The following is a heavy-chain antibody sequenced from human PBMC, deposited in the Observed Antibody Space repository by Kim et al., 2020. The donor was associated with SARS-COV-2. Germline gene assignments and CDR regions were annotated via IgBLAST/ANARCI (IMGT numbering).Heavy chain of an antibody. CDR1: GFTFSSYG. CDR3: AKEPRDSSGPCGLDY. V-gene: IGHV3-33*06. D-gene: IGHD3-22*01. Sequence: GGSLRLSCAASGFTFSSYGMHWVRQAPGKGLEWVAVIWYDGSNKYYADSVKGRFTISRDNSKNTLYLQMNSLRAEDTAVYYCAKEPRDSSGPCGLDYWGQGTLVTVSS. J-gene: IGHJ4*02. CDR2: IWYDGSNK.